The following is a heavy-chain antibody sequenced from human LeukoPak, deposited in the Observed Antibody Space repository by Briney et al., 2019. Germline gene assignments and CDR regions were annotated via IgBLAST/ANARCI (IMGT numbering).Heavy chain of an antibody. D-gene: IGHD5-24*01. CDR3: ARSDRRDGYNYHY. CDR1: GYTFTTYA. CDR2: INPNSGGA. Sequence: ASVKVSCKASGYTFTTYAISWVRQAPGQGLEWMGWINPNSGGANYAQKFQGRVTMTRDTSISTAYMELSRLRSDDTAVYYCARSDRRDGYNYHYWGQGTLVTVSS. V-gene: IGHV1-2*02. J-gene: IGHJ4*02.